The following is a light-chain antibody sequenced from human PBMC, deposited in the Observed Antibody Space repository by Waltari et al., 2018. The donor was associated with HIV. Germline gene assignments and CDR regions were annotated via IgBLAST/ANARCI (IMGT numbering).Light chain of an antibody. V-gene: IGLV2-23*02. Sequence: QSALTQPASVSGSPGQSITISCTGTSSDVGSYNLVSWYQQHPGKAPKLMVYEVSKRPSGVSKRFSGAKAGNTASLTIAGLQAEDEADYYCCSYAESPPYVFGTGTKVTVL. CDR2: EVS. CDR1: SSDVGSYNL. J-gene: IGLJ1*01. CDR3: CSYAESPPYV.